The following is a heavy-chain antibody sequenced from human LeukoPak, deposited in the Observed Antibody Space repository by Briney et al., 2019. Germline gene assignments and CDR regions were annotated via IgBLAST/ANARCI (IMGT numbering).Heavy chain of an antibody. CDR1: GFTFSSYS. D-gene: IGHD2-2*01. CDR3: ASPDREYQLLSVY. V-gene: IGHV3-21*01. J-gene: IGHJ4*02. CDR2: ISSSSSYI. Sequence: GGSLRLSCAASGFTFSSYSMNWVRQAPGKGLGWVSSISSSSSYIYYADSVKGRFTISRDNAKNSLYLQMNSLRAEDTAVYYCASPDREYQLLSVYWGQGTLVTVSS.